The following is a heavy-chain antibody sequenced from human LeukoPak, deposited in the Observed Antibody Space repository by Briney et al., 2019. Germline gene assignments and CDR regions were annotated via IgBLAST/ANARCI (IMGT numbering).Heavy chain of an antibody. V-gene: IGHV4-39*01. J-gene: IGHJ3*02. CDR3: ARHRAGSGSYNPYDAFDI. CDR2: IYYSGST. CDR1: GGSISSSSYY. Sequence: PSETLSLTCTVSGGSISSSSYYWGWIRQPPGKGLEWIGSIYYSGSTYYNPSLKSRVTISVDTSKNQFSLKLSSVTAADTAVYYCARHRAGSGSYNPYDAFDIWGQGTMVTVSS. D-gene: IGHD1-26*01.